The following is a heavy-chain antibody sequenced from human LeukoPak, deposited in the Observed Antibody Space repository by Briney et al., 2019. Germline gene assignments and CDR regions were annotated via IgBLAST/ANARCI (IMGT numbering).Heavy chain of an antibody. J-gene: IGHJ3*02. V-gene: IGHV4-39*07. Sequence: SETLSLTCTVSGGSISSSSYYWGWIRQPPGKGLEWIGSIYHSGSTYYNPSLKSRVTISVDTSKNQFSLKLSSVTAADTAVYYCARVSRYCSSTSCSHDAFDIWGQGTMVTVSS. CDR2: IYHSGST. D-gene: IGHD2-2*01. CDR3: ARVSRYCSSTSCSHDAFDI. CDR1: GGSISSSSYY.